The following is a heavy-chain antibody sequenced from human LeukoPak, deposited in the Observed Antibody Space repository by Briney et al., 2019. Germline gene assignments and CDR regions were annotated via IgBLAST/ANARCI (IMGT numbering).Heavy chain of an antibody. CDR3: AKLGPTMVREGEGFDY. V-gene: IGHV3-30*02. D-gene: IGHD3-10*01. CDR1: GFTFSSYG. J-gene: IGHJ4*02. CDR2: IRYDGSNK. Sequence: GGSLRLSCAASGFTFSSYGMHWVLQAPGKGLEWVAFIRYDGSNKYYADSVKGRFTISRDNSKNTLYLQMNSLRAEDTAVYYCAKLGPTMVREGEGFDYWGQGTLVTVSS.